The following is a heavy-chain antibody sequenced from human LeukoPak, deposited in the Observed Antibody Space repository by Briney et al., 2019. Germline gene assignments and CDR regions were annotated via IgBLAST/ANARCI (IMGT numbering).Heavy chain of an antibody. CDR3: ARSRGGYGDYGSWFDP. D-gene: IGHD3-16*01. J-gene: IGHJ5*02. Sequence: SETLSLTCTVSGGSISSSSYDWGWVRQPPGKGLEWIESIYYSGSTYYNPSLKSQVTISVDTSKNQFSLKLSSVTAADTAVYYCARSRGGYGDYGSWFDPWGQGILVTVSS. V-gene: IGHV4-39*07. CDR2: IYYSGST. CDR1: GGSISSSSYD.